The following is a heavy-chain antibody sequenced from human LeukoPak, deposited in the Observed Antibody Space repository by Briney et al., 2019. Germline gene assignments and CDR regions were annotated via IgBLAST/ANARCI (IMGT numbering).Heavy chain of an antibody. CDR2: MNPNSGNT. Sequence: ASVKVSCKASGYTFTSYGINWVRQATGQGLEWMGWMNPNSGNTGYAQKFQGRVTITRNTSISTAYMELSSLRSEDTAVYYCARSDHGGYDAFDIWGQGTMVTVSS. V-gene: IGHV1-8*03. D-gene: IGHD2-21*02. CDR3: ARSDHGGYDAFDI. CDR1: GYTFTSYG. J-gene: IGHJ3*02.